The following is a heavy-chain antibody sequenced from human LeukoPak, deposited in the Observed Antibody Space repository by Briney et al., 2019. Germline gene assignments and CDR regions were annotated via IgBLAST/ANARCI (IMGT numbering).Heavy chain of an antibody. CDR3: AKAIHSSSSGVVDY. CDR1: GVIFSNYA. Sequence: SGGSLRLSCAASGVIFSNYAMHWVRQAPGKGLEWVTFIRYDGSNKYYAESVKGRFTISRDNSKNTLYLQMNSLRAKDTAVYYCAKAIHSSSSGVVDYWGQGTLVTVSS. J-gene: IGHJ4*02. V-gene: IGHV3-30*02. CDR2: IRYDGSNK. D-gene: IGHD6-6*01.